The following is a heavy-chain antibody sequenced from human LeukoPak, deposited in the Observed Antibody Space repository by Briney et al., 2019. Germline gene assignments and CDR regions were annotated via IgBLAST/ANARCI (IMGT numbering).Heavy chain of an antibody. V-gene: IGHV4-30-4*01. CDR2: IYYSGST. J-gene: IGHJ4*02. CDR3: AREAFSRKRGLDY. CDR1: GGSISSGDYY. Sequence: PSETLSLTCTVSGGSISSGDYYWSWIRQPPGKGLEWIGYIYYSGSTYYNPSLKSRVTISVDTSKNQFSLKLSSVTAADTAVYYCAREAFSRKRGLDYWGQGTLVTVSS. D-gene: IGHD1-26*01.